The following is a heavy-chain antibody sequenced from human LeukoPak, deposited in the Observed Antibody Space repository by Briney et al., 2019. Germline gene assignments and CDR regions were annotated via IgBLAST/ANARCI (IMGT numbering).Heavy chain of an antibody. CDR2: IYSGGLT. J-gene: IGHJ4*02. V-gene: IGHV3-53*01. CDR3: ARDEVTSGGGLES. D-gene: IGHD3-16*01. CDR1: GFAVNTKF. Sequence: GGSLRLSCAASGFAVNTKFMHWVRQAPGKGLEWISVIYSGGLTYYADSVEGRFTISRDNSKNTLYLYMNSLRAEDTAVYYCARDEVTSGGGLESWGQGALVIVSS.